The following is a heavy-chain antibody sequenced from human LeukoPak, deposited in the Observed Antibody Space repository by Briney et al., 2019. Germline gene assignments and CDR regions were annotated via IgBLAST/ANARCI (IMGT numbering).Heavy chain of an antibody. V-gene: IGHV4-38-2*01. CDR2: IYHSGST. Sequence: PSETLSLTCAVSGYSISSGYYWGWIRQPPGKGLEWIGSIYHSGSTYYNPSLKSRVTISVDTSKNQFSLKLSSVTAADTAVYYCATQPVLECIAAAAPFDYWGQGTLVTVSS. D-gene: IGHD6-13*01. CDR3: ATQPVLECIAAAAPFDY. J-gene: IGHJ4*02. CDR1: GYSISSGYY.